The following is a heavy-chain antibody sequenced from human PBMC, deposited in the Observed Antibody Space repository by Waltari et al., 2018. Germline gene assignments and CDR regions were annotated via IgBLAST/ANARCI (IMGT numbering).Heavy chain of an antibody. CDR1: GFTFDDYA. V-gene: IGHV3-43D*04. CDR2: ISWDGGST. CDR3: AKSRQPGAYGMDV. J-gene: IGHJ6*02. Sequence: EVQLVESGGVVVQPGGSLRLSCAASGFTFDDYAMHWVRQAPGKGLEWVSLISWDGGSTYYADSVKSRFTISRDNSKNSLYLQMNSLRAEDTALYYCAKSRQPGAYGMDVWGQGTTVTVSS. D-gene: IGHD3-10*01.